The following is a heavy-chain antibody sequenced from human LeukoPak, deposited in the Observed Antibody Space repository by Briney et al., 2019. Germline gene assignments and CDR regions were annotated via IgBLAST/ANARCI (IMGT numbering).Heavy chain of an antibody. J-gene: IGHJ3*02. Sequence: PSETLSLTCTVSGVSISSSEYYWGWIRQPPGKGLEWIGSIYYSGRTYYNPPLKSRVTISEDTSKNQFSLKLSSVTAADTAVYYCARHRTAINRYGPYDAFDIWGPGTMVTVSS. V-gene: IGHV4-39*01. CDR2: IYYSGRT. D-gene: IGHD5-18*01. CDR3: ARHRTAINRYGPYDAFDI. CDR1: GVSISSSEYY.